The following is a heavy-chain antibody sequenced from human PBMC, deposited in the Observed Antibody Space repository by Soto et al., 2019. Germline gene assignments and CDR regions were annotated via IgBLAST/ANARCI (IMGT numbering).Heavy chain of an antibody. J-gene: IGHJ4*02. D-gene: IGHD6-13*01. CDR2: ISESGGST. Sequence: RGSLRLSCAASGFSFSDYAMSWVRQAPGKGLEWVSVISESGGSTHYADSVRVRFTVSRDNSKKSLSLRMNSLRDEDTAVYFCAKRSPYSSGWYSPIFHXWGQGALFTVSX. V-gene: IGHV3-23*01. CDR1: GFSFSDYA. CDR3: AKRSPYSSGWYSPIFHX.